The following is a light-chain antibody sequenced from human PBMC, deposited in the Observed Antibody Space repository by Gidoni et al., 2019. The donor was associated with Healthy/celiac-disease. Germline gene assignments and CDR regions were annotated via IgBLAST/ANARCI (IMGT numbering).Light chain of an antibody. J-gene: IGLJ2*01. V-gene: IGLV3-21*01. CDR2: FDK. CDR1: HIVARS. CDR3: QVWDTTSDPVA. Sequence: SYILTQPPSVSVAPGRTARIPCGGNHIVARSVHWYQQKPDQAPVLVIYFDKDRPSGNPERFAGSNSGDTATLTISRVEAGDEAVYHCQVWDTTSDPVAFGGGTKLTVL.